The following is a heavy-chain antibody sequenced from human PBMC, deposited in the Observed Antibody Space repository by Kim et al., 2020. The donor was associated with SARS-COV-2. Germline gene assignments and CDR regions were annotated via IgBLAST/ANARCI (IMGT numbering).Heavy chain of an antibody. CDR2: ISGSSRGT. D-gene: IGHD4-17*01. CDR1: GFTFNNYG. J-gene: IGHJ6*01. CDR3: AKGGTVTTDLPPQPSYYYAMDV. V-gene: IGHV3-23*01. Sequence: GESLRLSCAASGFTFNNYGMSWVRQAPGKGLEWVSAISGSSRGTYYADSVKGRFTISRDNSRNTKNTLYLQMNSLRVEDTGVYYCAKGGTVTTDLPPQPSYYYAMDVWGQGTTVTVSS.